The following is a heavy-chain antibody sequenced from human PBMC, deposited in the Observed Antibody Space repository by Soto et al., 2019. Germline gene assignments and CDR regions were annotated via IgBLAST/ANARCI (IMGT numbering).Heavy chain of an antibody. Sequence: GGSLRLSCVVSGLTFRSYWMSWVRQAPGKGLEWVANINQDGSESYYVDSVKGRFTISRDNAKNSLYLQMTSLRAEDTAVYYCVRDPLRYGFGPHDYRGQGTLVTVSS. V-gene: IGHV3-7*01. CDR3: VRDPLRYGFGPHDY. CDR1: GLTFRSYW. J-gene: IGHJ4*02. CDR2: INQDGSES. D-gene: IGHD5-18*01.